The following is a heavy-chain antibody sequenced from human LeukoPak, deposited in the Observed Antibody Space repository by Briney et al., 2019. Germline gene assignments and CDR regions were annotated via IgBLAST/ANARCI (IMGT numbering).Heavy chain of an antibody. Sequence: PGGSLRLSCAASGFTFSSYGMHWVRQAPGKGLEWVAFIRYDGCNKYYADSVKGRFTISRDNSKNTLYLQMNSLRAEDAAVYYCAKDRAGYSYGGNWFDPWGQGTLVTVSS. D-gene: IGHD5-18*01. CDR2: IRYDGCNK. V-gene: IGHV3-30*02. J-gene: IGHJ5*02. CDR3: AKDRAGYSYGGNWFDP. CDR1: GFTFSSYG.